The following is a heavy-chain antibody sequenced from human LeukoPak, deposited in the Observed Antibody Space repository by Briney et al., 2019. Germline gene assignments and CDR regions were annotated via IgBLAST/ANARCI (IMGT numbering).Heavy chain of an antibody. CDR1: GYTFTSYY. D-gene: IGHD5-18*01. Sequence: ASVKVSCKASGYTFTSYYMHWVRQAPGQGLEWMGIINPSGGSTSYAQKFQGRVTMTRDTSTSTVYMELRSLRSEDTDVYYCARTAVLGSDTAMVLYGLRPRGMDVWGQGTTVTVSS. CDR2: INPSGGST. CDR3: ARTAVLGSDTAMVLYGLRPRGMDV. J-gene: IGHJ6*02. V-gene: IGHV1-46*01.